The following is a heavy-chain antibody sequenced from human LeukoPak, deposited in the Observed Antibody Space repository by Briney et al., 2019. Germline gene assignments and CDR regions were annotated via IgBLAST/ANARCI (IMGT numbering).Heavy chain of an antibody. CDR3: ARVVPAANWGYYFDY. J-gene: IGHJ4*02. D-gene: IGHD2-2*01. CDR1: GFTFSSYS. V-gene: IGHV3-48*01. Sequence: GGSLRLSCAASGFTFSSYSMNWVRQAPGKGLEWVPYISSSSSTIYYADSVKGRFTISRDNAKNSLYLQMNSLRAEDTAVYYCARVVPAANWGYYFDYWGQGTLVTVSS. CDR2: ISSSSSTI.